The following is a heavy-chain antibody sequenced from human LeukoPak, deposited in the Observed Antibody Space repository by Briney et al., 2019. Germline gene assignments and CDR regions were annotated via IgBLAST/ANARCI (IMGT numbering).Heavy chain of an antibody. V-gene: IGHV4-59*01. D-gene: IGHD3-10*01. Sequence: SETLSLTCTVSGGSISIYYWNWIRQPPGKGLEWIGYIYNSGSSTIYNPSLKSRVAISVDTSKNQFSLRLSSVTAADTAVYFCVRDRELTYWGQGTLVTVSS. J-gene: IGHJ4*02. CDR1: GGSISIYY. CDR3: VRDRELTY. CDR2: IYNSGSST.